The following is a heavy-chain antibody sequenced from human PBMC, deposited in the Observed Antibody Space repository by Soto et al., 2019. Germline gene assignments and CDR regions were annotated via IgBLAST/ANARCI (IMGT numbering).Heavy chain of an antibody. V-gene: IGHV1-2*02. CDR2: INPHSGGT. CDR3: ARQGSGSNWLDP. CDR1: GYIFTVYY. D-gene: IGHD3-10*01. J-gene: IGHJ5*02. Sequence: QVQLVQSGAEVKKPGASVKVSCKASGYIFTVYYMHWVRQAPGQGLEWMGWINPHSGGTNYAQKFQGRVTMTRDTSIRTAYMELSRLRSDDTAVYYCARQGSGSNWLDPWGQGTLVTVSS.